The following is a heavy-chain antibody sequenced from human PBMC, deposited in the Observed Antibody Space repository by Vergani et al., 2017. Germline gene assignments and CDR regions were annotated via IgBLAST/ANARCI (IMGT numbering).Heavy chain of an antibody. J-gene: IGHJ4*02. Sequence: QVPLVQSGPAVKKPGASVKISCKASGYTFTSFDIHWVRQATGQGLEWLGWMLPDSGDTTYAQAFQGRVAITRDTSINTAYLDLSSLRSEDTAVYYCVTTDCAGGSCYLDYWGQGTLVTVSS. V-gene: IGHV1-8*01. CDR1: GYTFTSFD. CDR2: MLPDSGDT. D-gene: IGHD2-8*02. CDR3: VTTDCAGGSCYLDY.